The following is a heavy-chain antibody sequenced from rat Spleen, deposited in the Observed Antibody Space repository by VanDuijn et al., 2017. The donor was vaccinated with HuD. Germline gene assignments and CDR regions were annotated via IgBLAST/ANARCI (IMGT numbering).Heavy chain of an antibody. J-gene: IGHJ2*01. CDR1: GFSLASYN. V-gene: IGHV2S61*01. Sequence: QVQLKESGPGLVQPSQTLSLTCTVSGFSLASYNVHWVRQPPAKGLEWMGVIWGNGDTNYNSALKSRLSISRDTSKSQLFLQMNDLQTEDTAMYFCARSDYSSPYYFDYWGQGVMVTVSS. D-gene: IGHD1-2*01. CDR3: ARSDYSSPYYFDY. CDR2: IWGNGDT.